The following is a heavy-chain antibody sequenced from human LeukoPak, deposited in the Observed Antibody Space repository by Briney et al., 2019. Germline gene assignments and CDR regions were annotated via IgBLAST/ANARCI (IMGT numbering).Heavy chain of an antibody. J-gene: IGHJ4*02. CDR2: IRYDGSNK. V-gene: IGHV3-30*02. CDR3: AKGSYDYVWGSYRVDY. Sequence: GGSLRLSCAASGFTFSSYGMHWVRQAPGKGLEWVAFIRYDGSNKYYADSVKGRVVISRDNSKNTLYLQMNSLRAEDTAVYYCAKGSYDYVWGSYRVDYWGQGTLVTVSS. D-gene: IGHD3-16*02. CDR1: GFTFSSYG.